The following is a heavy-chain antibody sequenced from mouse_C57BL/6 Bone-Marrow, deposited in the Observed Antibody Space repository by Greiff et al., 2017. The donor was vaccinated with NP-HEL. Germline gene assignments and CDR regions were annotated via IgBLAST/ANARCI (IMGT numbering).Heavy chain of an antibody. CDR1: GYTFTNYW. J-gene: IGHJ1*03. D-gene: IGHD2-2*01. CDR3: ARYYGYDNWYFDV. V-gene: IGHV1-63*01. Sequence: QVQLQQSGAELVRPGTSVKMSCKASGYTFTNYWIGWAKQRPGHGLEWIGDIYPGGGYTNYNEKFKGKATLTADKSSSTAYMQFSSLTSEDSAIYDCARYYGYDNWYFDVWGTGTTVTVSS. CDR2: IYPGGGYT.